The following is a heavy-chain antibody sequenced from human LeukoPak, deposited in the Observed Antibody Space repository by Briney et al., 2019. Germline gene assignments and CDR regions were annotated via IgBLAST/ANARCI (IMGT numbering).Heavy chain of an antibody. V-gene: IGHV3-30-3*01. CDR3: AGSYGDSDAFDI. D-gene: IGHD4-17*01. CDR1: GFTFSSYA. J-gene: IGHJ3*02. CDR2: ISYDGSNK. Sequence: GGSLRLSCAASGFTFSSYAIHWVRQAPGKGLEWVAVISYDGSNKYYADSVKGRFTISRDNSKNTLYLQMNSLRAEDTAVYYCAGSYGDSDAFDIWGQGTMVTVSS.